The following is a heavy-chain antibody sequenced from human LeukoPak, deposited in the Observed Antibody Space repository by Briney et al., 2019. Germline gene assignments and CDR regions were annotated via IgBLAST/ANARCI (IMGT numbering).Heavy chain of an antibody. CDR1: GFTFSNYA. V-gene: IGHV3-23*01. Sequence: GGSLRLSCAASGFTFSNYAMNWVRQAPGKGLEWVSSISDSGDNTYYADSVKGRFTISRDNSKNTLYLQMNSLRAEDTAVYYCAREIVGTAGAFDIWGQGTMVTVSS. CDR2: ISDSGDNT. CDR3: AREIVGTAGAFDI. D-gene: IGHD2-21*01. J-gene: IGHJ3*02.